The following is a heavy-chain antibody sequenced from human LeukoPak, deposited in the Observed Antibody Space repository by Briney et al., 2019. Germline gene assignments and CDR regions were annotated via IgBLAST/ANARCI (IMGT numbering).Heavy chain of an antibody. CDR1: GFTFSSYG. J-gene: IGHJ4*02. CDR2: LNSDGSST. V-gene: IGHV3-74*01. CDR3: ARGLSPYDSSSYFAY. Sequence: PGGSLRLSCAASGFTFSSYGMHWVRQPPGRGLVWVSRLNSDGSSTHYADSVKGRFTISRDNAKNTLFLQMNSLRLEDTAVYYCARGLSPYDSSSYFAYWGQGSLVTVSS. D-gene: IGHD3-22*01.